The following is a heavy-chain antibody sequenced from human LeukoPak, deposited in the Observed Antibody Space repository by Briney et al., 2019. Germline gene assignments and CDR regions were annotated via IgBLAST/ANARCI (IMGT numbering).Heavy chain of an antibody. J-gene: IGHJ3*02. CDR1: GGSFSGYY. D-gene: IGHD6-19*01. Sequence: PSETLSLTCAVYGGSFSGYYWSWIRQPPGKGLDWIGEINHSGSTNYNPSLKSRVTISVDTSKNQFSLKLSSVTAADTAVYYCARHVGYSSGKNDAFDIWGRGTMVTVSS. V-gene: IGHV4-34*01. CDR3: ARHVGYSSGKNDAFDI. CDR2: INHSGST.